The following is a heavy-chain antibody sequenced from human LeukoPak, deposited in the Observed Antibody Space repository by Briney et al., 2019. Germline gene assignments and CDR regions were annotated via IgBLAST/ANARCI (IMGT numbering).Heavy chain of an antibody. CDR2: ISGSGGST. D-gene: IGHD6-6*01. V-gene: IGHV3-23*01. CDR3: AKDSNPPYSSSPNWFDP. Sequence: GGSLRLSCAASGFTFSSYAMSWVRQAPGKGLEWVSAISGSGGSTYYADSVKGRFTISRDNFKNTLYLQMNSLRAEDTAVYYCAKDSNPPYSSSPNWFDPWGQGTLVTVSS. J-gene: IGHJ5*02. CDR1: GFTFSSYA.